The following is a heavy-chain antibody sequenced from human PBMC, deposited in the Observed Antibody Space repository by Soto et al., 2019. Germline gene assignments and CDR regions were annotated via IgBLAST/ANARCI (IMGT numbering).Heavy chain of an antibody. CDR3: ARDRVSGWRQGLYYYYMDV. V-gene: IGHV4-31*03. Sequence: NPSETLSLTCTVSGGSISSGGYYWSWIRQHPGKGLEWIGYIYYSGSTYYNPSLKSRVTISVDTSKNQFSLKLSSVTAADTAVYYCARDRVSGWRQGLYYYYMDVWGKGTTVTVSS. CDR2: IYYSGST. CDR1: GGSISSGGYY. J-gene: IGHJ6*03. D-gene: IGHD3-10*01.